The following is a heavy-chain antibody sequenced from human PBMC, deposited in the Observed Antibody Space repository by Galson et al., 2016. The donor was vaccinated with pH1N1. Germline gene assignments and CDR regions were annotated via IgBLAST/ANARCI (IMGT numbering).Heavy chain of an antibody. CDR1: GFTFRNSA. J-gene: IGHJ4*02. D-gene: IGHD6-19*01. Sequence: SLRLSCAASGFTFRNSAMTWVRQAPGKGLEWVSSITGTGVSTYYSDSVKGRFTISRDNSKNTLFLQMNSLRAEDTALYYCARLPQPGIAVAGTLSNWGQGALVTVSS. CDR3: ARLPQPGIAVAGTLSN. V-gene: IGHV3-23*01. CDR2: ITGTGVST.